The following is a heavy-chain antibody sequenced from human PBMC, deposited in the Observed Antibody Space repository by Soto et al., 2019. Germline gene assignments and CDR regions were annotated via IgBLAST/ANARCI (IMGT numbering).Heavy chain of an antibody. Sequence: PSETLSLTCAVSGYSISSGYYWGWIRQPPGKGLEWVGSIYHSGSTYYNPSLKSRVTISVDTSKNQFSLKLSSVTAADTAVYYCASDDGGNADSGNWFEPLGKGTLVTIFS. CDR2: IYHSGST. V-gene: IGHV4-38-2*01. D-gene: IGHD1-26*01. CDR1: GYSISSGYY. CDR3: ASDDGGNADSGNWFEP. J-gene: IGHJ5*02.